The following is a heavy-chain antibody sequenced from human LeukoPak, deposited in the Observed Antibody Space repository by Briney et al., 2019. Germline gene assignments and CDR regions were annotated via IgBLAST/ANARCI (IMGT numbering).Heavy chain of an antibody. CDR2: INSDGSST. J-gene: IGHJ4*02. CDR1: GFTFSSYW. V-gene: IGHV3-74*01. D-gene: IGHD3-10*01. Sequence: GGSLRLSCAASGFTFSSYWMHWVRQAPGKGLVWVSRINSDGSSTSYADSVKGRFTISRDNAKNTLYLQMNSLRAEATAVYYCARAAYYYGSGSYYKYFDYWGQGTLVTVSS. CDR3: ARAAYYYGSGSYYKYFDY.